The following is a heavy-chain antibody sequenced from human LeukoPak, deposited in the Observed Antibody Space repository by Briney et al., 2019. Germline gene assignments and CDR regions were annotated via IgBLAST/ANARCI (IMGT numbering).Heavy chain of an antibody. CDR1: GFTFSSYA. D-gene: IGHD6-6*01. V-gene: IGHV3-23*01. Sequence: GGSLRLSCAASGFTFSSYAMSWVRQAPGKGLEWVSAISGSGGSTYYADSVKGRFTISRDNSKNSLYLQMNSLRAEDTAMYYCARRSSSSIDYWGQGTLVTVSS. J-gene: IGHJ4*02. CDR3: ARRSSSSIDY. CDR2: ISGSGGST.